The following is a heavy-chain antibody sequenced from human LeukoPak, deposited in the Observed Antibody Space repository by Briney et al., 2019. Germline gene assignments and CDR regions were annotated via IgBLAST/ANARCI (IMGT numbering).Heavy chain of an antibody. J-gene: IGHJ5*02. Sequence: GGSLRLSCAASGFTFSSYEMNWVRQAPGKGLEWVANIKKDGSEKKYEDSVKGRFTISRDNAENSLYLQMNSLRVEDTAVYYCVREGGSDWYSGWFDPWGQGTLVTVSS. CDR1: GFTFSSYE. CDR2: IKKDGSEK. D-gene: IGHD6-19*01. V-gene: IGHV3-7*01. CDR3: VREGGSDWYSGWFDP.